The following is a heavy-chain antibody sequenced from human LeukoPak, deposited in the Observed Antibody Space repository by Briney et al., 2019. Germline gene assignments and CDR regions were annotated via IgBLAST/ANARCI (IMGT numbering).Heavy chain of an antibody. D-gene: IGHD3-22*01. CDR3: AKATSAYYYDSSGYPDY. CDR2: ISWNSGSI. V-gene: IGHV3-9*01. J-gene: IGHJ4*02. Sequence: PGGSLRLSCAASGFTFDDYAMPWVRQAPGKGLEWVSGISWNSGSIGYADSVKGRFTISRDNAKNSLYLQMNSLRAEDTALYYCAKATSAYYYDSSGYPDYWGQGTLVTVSS. CDR1: GFTFDDYA.